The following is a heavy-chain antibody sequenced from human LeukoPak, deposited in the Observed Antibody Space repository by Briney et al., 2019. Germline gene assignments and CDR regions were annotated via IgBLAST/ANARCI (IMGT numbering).Heavy chain of an antibody. CDR2: ISGSGVST. CDR3: AKRSDNWNDYYFDY. D-gene: IGHD1-1*01. CDR1: GFTFSSYA. V-gene: IGHV3-23*01. J-gene: IGHJ4*02. Sequence: GGSLRLSCAASGFTFSSYAMSWVRQAPRKGLEWVSTISGSGVSTYYADSVRGRFTISRDNSKNTLYLQMNSLRAEDTAVYYCAKRSDNWNDYYFDYWGQGTLVTVSS.